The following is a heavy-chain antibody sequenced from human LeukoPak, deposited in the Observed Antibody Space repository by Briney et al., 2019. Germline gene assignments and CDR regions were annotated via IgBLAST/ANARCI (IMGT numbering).Heavy chain of an antibody. D-gene: IGHD1-26*01. V-gene: IGHV4-61*02. CDR2: IYTSGST. Sequence: SETLSLTCTVSGGSISSGSYYWSWIRQPAGKGLEWIGRIYTSGSTNYNPSLKSRVTISVDTSKNQFSLKLSSVTAADTAVYYCARLGSGSHSADYWGQGTLVTVSS. J-gene: IGHJ4*02. CDR1: GGSISSGSYY. CDR3: ARLGSGSHSADY.